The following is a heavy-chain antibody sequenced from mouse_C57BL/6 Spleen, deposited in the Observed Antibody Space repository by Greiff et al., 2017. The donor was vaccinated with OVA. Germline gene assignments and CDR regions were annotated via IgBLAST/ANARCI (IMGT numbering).Heavy chain of an antibody. CDR1: GFSLTSYG. CDR2: IWSGGST. V-gene: IGHV2-2*01. CDR3: ARSGEYDGFDY. Sequence: VQLQQSGPGLVQPSQSLSITCTVSGFSLTSYGVHWVRQSPGQGLEWLGVIWSGGSTAYNAAFISRLSISKDNSKSQVFCRMNSLQADDTAIDYCARSGEYDGFDYWGQGTTLTVSS. J-gene: IGHJ2*01. D-gene: IGHD2-13*01.